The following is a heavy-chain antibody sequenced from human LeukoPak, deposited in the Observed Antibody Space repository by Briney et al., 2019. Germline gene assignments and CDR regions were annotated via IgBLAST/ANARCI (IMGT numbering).Heavy chain of an antibody. CDR3: ARVFLPGY. V-gene: IGHV3-7*01. CDR1: GFTFSSNW. D-gene: IGHD3-3*01. Sequence: GGSLRLSCAASGFTFSSNWMSWFRQAPGKGLEWVANIKQDGSEKYYVDSVKGRFTISRDNAKNSLYLQMNSLRAEDTAVYYCARVFLPGYWGQGTLVTVSS. CDR2: IKQDGSEK. J-gene: IGHJ4*02.